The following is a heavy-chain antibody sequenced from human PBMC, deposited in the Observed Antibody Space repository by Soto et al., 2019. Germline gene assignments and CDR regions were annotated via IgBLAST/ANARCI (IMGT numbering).Heavy chain of an antibody. CDR3: ARNRCSWYVRVAFDI. CDR2: INHSGST. J-gene: IGHJ3*02. CDR1: GGSFSGYY. D-gene: IGHD3-10*02. V-gene: IGHV4-34*01. Sequence: SETLSLTCAVYGGSFSGYYWSWIRQPPGKGLEWIGEINHSGSTNYNPSLKSRVTISVDTFKNQFSLKLSSVTAADTAVYYCARNRCSWYVRVAFDIWGQGTMVTVSS.